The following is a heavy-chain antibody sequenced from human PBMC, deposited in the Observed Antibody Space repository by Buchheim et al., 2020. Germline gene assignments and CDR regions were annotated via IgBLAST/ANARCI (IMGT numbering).Heavy chain of an antibody. CDR2: IYYSGST. V-gene: IGHV4-59*01. CDR1: GGSISSYY. D-gene: IGHD2-15*01. J-gene: IGHJ6*02. Sequence: QLQLQESGPGLVKPSETLSLTCTVSGGSISSYYWSWIRQPPGKGLEWIGYIYYSGSTNYNPSLKSRVTISVDTSKNQSSLKLSSVTAADTAVYYCAREDRDCSGGSCYSGYYGMDVWGQGTT. CDR3: AREDRDCSGGSCYSGYYGMDV.